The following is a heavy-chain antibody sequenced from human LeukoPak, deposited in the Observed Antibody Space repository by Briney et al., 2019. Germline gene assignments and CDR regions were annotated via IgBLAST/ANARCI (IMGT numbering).Heavy chain of an antibody. CDR3: ARDTGRTYYYDSSGYFDY. J-gene: IGHJ4*02. CDR2: INPGGGST. Sequence: ASVKVSCKASGYTFTNYYMHWVRQAPGQGLEWMGIINPGGGSTTYAQKLQGRVTMTTDTSTSTAYMELRSLRSDDTAVYYCARDTGRTYYYDSSGYFDYWARGPWSPSPQ. D-gene: IGHD3-22*01. V-gene: IGHV1-46*01. CDR1: GYTFTNYY.